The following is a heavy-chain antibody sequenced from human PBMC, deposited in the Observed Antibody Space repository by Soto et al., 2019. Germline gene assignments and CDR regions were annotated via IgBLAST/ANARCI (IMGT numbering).Heavy chain of an antibody. CDR1: GYTFTSYY. V-gene: IGHV1-46*01. CDR3: ARDLWGYCGTDCYPLDV. CDR2: INPSGGST. J-gene: IGHJ6*02. D-gene: IGHD2-21*02. Sequence: ASVKVSCKASGYTFTSYYMHWVRQAPGQGLEWMGIINPSGGSTSYAQKFQGRVTMTRDTSTSTVYMELNSVTAADTAVYYCARDLWGYCGTDCYPLDVWGQGTTVTVSS.